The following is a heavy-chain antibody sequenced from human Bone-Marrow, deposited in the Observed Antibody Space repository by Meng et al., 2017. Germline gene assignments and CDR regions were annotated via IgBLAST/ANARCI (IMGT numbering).Heavy chain of an antibody. Sequence: SETLSLTCTASGSTISSSSYYWGWIRQPPGEGLEWIGSIYYSGSTYYNPSLKSRVTISVDTSKNQFSLKLSSVTAADTAVYYCARVAAVAGMWFDPWGQGTLVTVSS. V-gene: IGHV4-39*07. CDR1: GSTISSSSYY. CDR2: IYYSGST. D-gene: IGHD6-19*01. J-gene: IGHJ5*02. CDR3: ARVAAVAGMWFDP.